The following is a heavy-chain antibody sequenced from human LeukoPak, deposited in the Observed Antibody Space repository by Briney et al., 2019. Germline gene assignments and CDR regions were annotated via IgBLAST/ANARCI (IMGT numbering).Heavy chain of an antibody. D-gene: IGHD2-2*01. V-gene: IGHV3-33*01. J-gene: IGHJ6*02. CDR2: MWYDGSNK. CDR3: ARDYIVVVPAAIDFYGMDV. Sequence: GGPLRLSCAASGFTFSSYGMHWVRQAPGKGLEWVAVMWYDGSNKYYADSVKGRFTISRDNSKNTLYLQMNSLRAEDTAVYYCARDYIVVVPAAIDFYGMDVWGQGTTVTVSS. CDR1: GFTFSSYG.